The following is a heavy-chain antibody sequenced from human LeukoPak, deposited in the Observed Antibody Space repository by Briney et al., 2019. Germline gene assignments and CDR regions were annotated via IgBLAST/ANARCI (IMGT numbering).Heavy chain of an antibody. D-gene: IGHD4-11*01. CDR1: GGTFSSYT. J-gene: IGHJ5*02. CDR2: IIPILGIA. Sequence: SVKVSRKASGGTFSSYTISWVRQAPGQGLEWMGRIIPILGIANYAQKFQGRVTITADKSTSTAYMELSSLRSEDTAVYYCARGYSNYHLKNWFDPWGQGTLVTVSS. V-gene: IGHV1-69*02. CDR3: ARGYSNYHLKNWFDP.